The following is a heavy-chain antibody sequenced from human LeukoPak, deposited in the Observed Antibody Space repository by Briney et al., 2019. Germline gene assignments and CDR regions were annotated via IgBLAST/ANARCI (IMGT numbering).Heavy chain of an antibody. Sequence: ASVKVSCKASGGTFSSYAISWVRQAPGQGLEWMGWISAYNGNTNYAQKLQGRVTMTTDTSTSTAYMELRSLRSDDTAVYYCARDCCGYSYGRVFDYWGQGTLVTVSS. D-gene: IGHD5-18*01. CDR3: ARDCCGYSYGRVFDY. CDR1: GGTFSSYA. V-gene: IGHV1-18*01. CDR2: ISAYNGNT. J-gene: IGHJ4*02.